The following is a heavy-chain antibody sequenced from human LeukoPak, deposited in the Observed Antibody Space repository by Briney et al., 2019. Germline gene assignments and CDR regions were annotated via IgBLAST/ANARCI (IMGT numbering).Heavy chain of an antibody. CDR2: IYTSGST. J-gene: IGHJ6*03. CDR3: ARHHAGYSSSWATIGYYYYYMDV. Sequence: SGTLSLTCTVSGGSISSYYWSWIRQPPGKGLEWIGYIYTSGSTNYNPSLKSRVTISVDTSKNQFSLKLSSVTAADTAVYYCARHHAGYSSSWATIGYYYYYMDVWGKGTTVTVSS. CDR1: GGSISSYY. D-gene: IGHD6-13*01. V-gene: IGHV4-4*09.